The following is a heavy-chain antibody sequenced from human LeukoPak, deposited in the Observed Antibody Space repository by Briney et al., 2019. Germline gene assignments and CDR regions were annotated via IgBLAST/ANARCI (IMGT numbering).Heavy chain of an antibody. Sequence: GGSLRLSCAASGFTLSNYAMSWVRQAPGKGLEWVSTVSGSGGSTYYEDSVKGRFTISRDNSKNTLYLQMNSLRGEDTALYYCAKVIGQYYYDSSGYSIFDYWGQGTLVTVSS. V-gene: IGHV3-23*01. D-gene: IGHD3-22*01. CDR3: AKVIGQYYYDSSGYSIFDY. CDR1: GFTLSNYA. J-gene: IGHJ4*02. CDR2: VSGSGGST.